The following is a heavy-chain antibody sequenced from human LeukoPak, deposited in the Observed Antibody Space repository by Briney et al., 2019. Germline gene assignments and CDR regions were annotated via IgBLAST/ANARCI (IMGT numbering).Heavy chain of an antibody. CDR3: ARGLAAAPGGDY. D-gene: IGHD6-13*01. CDR1: GFTFSNYA. CDR2: INDRGIAT. J-gene: IGHJ4*02. Sequence: GGSLRLSCAASGFTFSNYAMSWVRQAPGKGLEWVSTINDRGIATYYADSVKGRFTISRDDAKNTLYLQMNSLRAEDTAVYYCARGLAAAPGGDYWGQGTLVTVSS. V-gene: IGHV3-23*01.